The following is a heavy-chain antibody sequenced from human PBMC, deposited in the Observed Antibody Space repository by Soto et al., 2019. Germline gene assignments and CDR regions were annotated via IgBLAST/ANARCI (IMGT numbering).Heavy chain of an antibody. Sequence: GESLKISCKGSGYSFSTYWIGWVRQMPGKGLECMGIIYPGDSDTRYSPSFQGQVTISADKSISTAYLQWSSLKASDTAMYYCARPRYPGRGYYGMDVWGQGTTVTVSS. J-gene: IGHJ6*02. CDR1: GYSFSTYW. D-gene: IGHD2-15*01. CDR3: ARPRYPGRGYYGMDV. CDR2: IYPGDSDT. V-gene: IGHV5-51*01.